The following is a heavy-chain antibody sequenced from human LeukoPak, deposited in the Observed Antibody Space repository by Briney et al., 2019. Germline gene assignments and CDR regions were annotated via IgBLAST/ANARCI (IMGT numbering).Heavy chain of an antibody. CDR2: INPNSGGT. CDR3: ARAGIAAAGSVDY. V-gene: IGHV1-2*02. Sequence: ASVKVPSKASGYTFTGYYMHWVRQAPGQGLEWMGWINPNSGGTNYAQKFQGRVTMTRDTSISTAYMELSRLRSDDTAVYYCARAGIAAAGSVDYWGQGSLVTVSS. CDR1: GYTFTGYY. J-gene: IGHJ4*02. D-gene: IGHD6-13*01.